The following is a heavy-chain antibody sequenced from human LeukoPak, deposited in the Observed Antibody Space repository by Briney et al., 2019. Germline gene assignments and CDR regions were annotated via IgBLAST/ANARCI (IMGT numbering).Heavy chain of an antibody. CDR1: GSTFSDYS. CDR3: AKSSVTSNSFDI. CDR2: ITTSSSTI. D-gene: IGHD4-17*01. J-gene: IGHJ3*02. V-gene: IGHV3-48*02. Sequence: GGSLRLSCAASGSTFSDYSMNWVRQAPGKGLEWVSYITTSSSTIYYADSVKGRFTISRDNAKNSLFLQMNSLRDEDTAVYYCAKSSVTSNSFDIWGQGTMVTVSS.